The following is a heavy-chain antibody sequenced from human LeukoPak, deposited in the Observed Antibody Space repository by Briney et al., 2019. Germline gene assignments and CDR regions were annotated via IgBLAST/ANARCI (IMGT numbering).Heavy chain of an antibody. Sequence: GGSLRLSCSGSGFRFGGYALSWVRQAPGKGLEWVGFIRSKALYGTSEYAASVEGRFTISRDDSNNIVYLQMNSLKTEDTAVYFCVRESVRDYYFDFWGQGTLVTVSP. J-gene: IGHJ4*02. CDR3: VRESVRDYYFDF. CDR1: GFRFGGYA. CDR2: IRSKALYGTS. D-gene: IGHD3-10*02. V-gene: IGHV3-49*04.